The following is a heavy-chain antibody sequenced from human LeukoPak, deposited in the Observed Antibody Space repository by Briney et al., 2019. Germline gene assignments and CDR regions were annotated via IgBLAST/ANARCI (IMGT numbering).Heavy chain of an antibody. V-gene: IGHV3-11*03. CDR1: GFTFSDYY. CDR2: ISSSSSYT. J-gene: IGHJ4*02. D-gene: IGHD2-2*01. Sequence: GRSLRLSCAASGFTFSDYYMSWIRQAPGKGLEWVSYISSSSSYTNYADSVKGRFTISRDNAKNSLYLQMNSLRAEDTAVYYCARYCSSTTCYDNWGQGTLVTVSS. CDR3: ARYCSSTTCYDN.